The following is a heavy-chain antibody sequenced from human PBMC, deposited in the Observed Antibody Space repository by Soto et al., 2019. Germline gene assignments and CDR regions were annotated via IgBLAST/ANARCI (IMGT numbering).Heavy chain of an antibody. CDR1: GFTFSSYA. D-gene: IGHD1-26*01. Sequence: PGGSLRLSCAASGFTFSSYAMHWVRQAPGKGLEYVSAISSNGGSTYYANSVKGRFTISRDNSKNTLYLQMGSLRAEDMAVYYCARGVVGATQVFGYWGQGTLVTVSS. CDR3: ARGVVGATQVFGY. CDR2: ISSNGGST. J-gene: IGHJ4*02. V-gene: IGHV3-64*01.